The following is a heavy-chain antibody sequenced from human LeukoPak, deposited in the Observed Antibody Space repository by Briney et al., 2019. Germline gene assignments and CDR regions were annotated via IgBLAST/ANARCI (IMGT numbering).Heavy chain of an antibody. J-gene: IGHJ4*02. V-gene: IGHV4-34*01. CDR3: ARAVLSYDFWSGYEYYFDY. Sequence: SETLSLTCAVYGGSFSGYYWSWIRQPPGKGLVWIGEINHSGSTNYNPSLKSRVTISVDTSKNQFSLKLSSVTAADTAVYYCARAVLSYDFWSGYEYYFDYWGQGTLVTVSS. D-gene: IGHD3-3*01. CDR1: GGSFSGYY. CDR2: INHSGST.